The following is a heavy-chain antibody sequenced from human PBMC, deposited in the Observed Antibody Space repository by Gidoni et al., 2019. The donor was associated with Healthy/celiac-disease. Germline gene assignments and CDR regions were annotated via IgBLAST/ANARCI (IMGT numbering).Heavy chain of an antibody. CDR1: GFTFSSYR. D-gene: IGHD3-22*01. CDR2: MSRSSSYI. Sequence: VQLVESGGGLVKPGGSLRLSCAASGFTFSSYRMNWVRQAPGKGLEWVSSMSRSSSYIYYADAVKGRFTISRDNAKNSLYLQMNSRRAEDTAVYYCARDYSSGYYGWFDPWGQGTLVTVSS. J-gene: IGHJ5*02. CDR3: ARDYSSGYYGWFDP. V-gene: IGHV3-21*01.